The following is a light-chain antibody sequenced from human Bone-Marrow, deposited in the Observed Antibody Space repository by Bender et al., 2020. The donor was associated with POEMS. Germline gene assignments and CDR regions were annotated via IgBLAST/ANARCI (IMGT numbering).Light chain of an antibody. CDR1: SSDVGTYDC. J-gene: IGLJ2*01. CDR2: DVI. Sequence: QSALTQPASVSGSPGQSVTISCTGTSSDVGTYDCVSWYQHHPGKAPKVIIYDVIKRPSGVPDRFSGSKSGNTASLTISGLQAEDEADYYCCSCAGTYNHFLFGGGTKLTVL. V-gene: IGLV2-11*01. CDR3: CSCAGTYNHFL.